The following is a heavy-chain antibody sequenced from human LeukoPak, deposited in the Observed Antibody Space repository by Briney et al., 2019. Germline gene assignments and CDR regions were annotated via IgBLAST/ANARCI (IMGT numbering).Heavy chain of an antibody. CDR2: IRYDGSNK. CDR3: ARHHTGYYDTLTGYYEY. Sequence: GGSLRLSCAASGFTFSSYGMHWVRQAPGKGLEWVAFIRYDGSNKYYADSVKGRFTISRDNSKNTLYLQMNSLRSDDTAVYYCARHHTGYYDTLTGYYEYWGQGTLVTVSS. J-gene: IGHJ4*02. D-gene: IGHD3-9*01. CDR1: GFTFSSYG. V-gene: IGHV3-30*02.